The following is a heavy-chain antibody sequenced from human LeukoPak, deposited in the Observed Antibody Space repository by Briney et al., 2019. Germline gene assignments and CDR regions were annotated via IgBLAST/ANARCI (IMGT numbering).Heavy chain of an antibody. CDR2: VSYDGSNK. CDR1: GSTFKSYT. V-gene: IGHV3-30-3*01. CDR3: ASLAHRYDSSWHLIYDAFDI. J-gene: IGHJ3*02. Sequence: GSLRLSCTASGSTFKSYTMHWVRQAPGKGLEWVAVVSYDGSNKYYADSVKGRFTISRDNSKDTLYLQMNSLRTEDTAVYYCASLAHRYDSSWHLIYDAFDIWGQGTMVTVSS. D-gene: IGHD6-13*01.